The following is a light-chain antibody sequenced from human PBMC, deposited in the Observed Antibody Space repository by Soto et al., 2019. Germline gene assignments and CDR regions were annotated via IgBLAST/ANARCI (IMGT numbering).Light chain of an antibody. Sequence: IQVTQSPSSLSASVGDRVTITCRASQGISSNLAWDQQKPGRAPKLLIFGASTLQSGVPSRLRGSGSGTDLTLPISSLQPEDFATYVCQQLNSYPPWTFGQGTKVEIK. V-gene: IGKV1-9*01. J-gene: IGKJ1*01. CDR1: QGISSN. CDR3: QQLNSYPPWT. CDR2: GAS.